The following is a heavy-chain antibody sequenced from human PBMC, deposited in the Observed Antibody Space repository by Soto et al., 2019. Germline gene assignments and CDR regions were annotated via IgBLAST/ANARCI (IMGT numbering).Heavy chain of an antibody. J-gene: IGHJ6*02. CDR2: ISFDANTK. CDR1: GFTFRNHA. CDR3: ARVDLGLAIGQGMDV. V-gene: IGHV3-30-3*01. Sequence: GGSLRLSCAVSGFTFRNHAVHWVRQAPGKGLEWVAVISFDANTKYFADSVKGRVSVSRDNLAHTLFLQMGNLRIEDTAVYYCARVDLGLAIGQGMDVWGHGTTVTVSS. D-gene: IGHD2-8*02.